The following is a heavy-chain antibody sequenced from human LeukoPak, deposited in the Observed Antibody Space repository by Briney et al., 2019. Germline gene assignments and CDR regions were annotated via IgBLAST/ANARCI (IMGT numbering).Heavy chain of an antibody. Sequence: PSETLSLTCTVSGGSISSSSYYWGWIRQPPGKGLEWIGSIYYSGSTYYNPSLKSRVTISVDTSKNQFSLKLSSVTAADTAVYYCARDREDYGGNYWGQGTLVTVSS. J-gene: IGHJ4*02. CDR2: IYYSGST. CDR3: ARDREDYGGNY. D-gene: IGHD4-23*01. CDR1: GGSISSSSYY. V-gene: IGHV4-39*07.